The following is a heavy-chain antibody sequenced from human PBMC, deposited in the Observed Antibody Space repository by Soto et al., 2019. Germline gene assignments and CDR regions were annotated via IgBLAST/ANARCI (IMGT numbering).Heavy chain of an antibody. CDR2: ISSSGSTI. CDR3: ARDIWEVSSSSKRYYYYGMDV. D-gene: IGHD6-6*01. V-gene: IGHV3-48*03. CDR1: GFTFSSYE. Sequence: EVQLVESGGGLVQPGGSLRLSCAASGFTFSSYEMNWVRQAPGKGLEWVSYISSSGSTIYYADSVKGRFTISRDNAKNSLYLQMNSLRAEDTAVYYCARDIWEVSSSSKRYYYYGMDVWGQGTTVTVSS. J-gene: IGHJ6*02.